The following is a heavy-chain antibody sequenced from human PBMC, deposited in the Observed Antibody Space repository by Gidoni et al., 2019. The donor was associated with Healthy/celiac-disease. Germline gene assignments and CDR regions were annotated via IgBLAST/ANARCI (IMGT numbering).Heavy chain of an antibody. Sequence: QLQLVQSGAEVKKPGSSVKVSCKASVGTFSSYAISWVRQAPGQGLEWMGGIIPIFGTANYAQKFQGRVTITADESTRTAYMELSSLRSEDTAVYYCARDWRDTAMVTSNWFDPWGQGTLVTVSS. J-gene: IGHJ5*02. V-gene: IGHV1-69*01. CDR2: IIPIFGTA. CDR3: ARDWRDTAMVTSNWFDP. D-gene: IGHD5-18*01. CDR1: VGTFSSYA.